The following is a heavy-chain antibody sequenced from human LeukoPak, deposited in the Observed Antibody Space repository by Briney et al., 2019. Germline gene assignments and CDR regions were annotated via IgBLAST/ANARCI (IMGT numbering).Heavy chain of an antibody. CDR1: GFTFSSYS. D-gene: IGHD5-12*01. Sequence: GGSLRLSCAASGFTFSSYSMNWVRQAPGKGLEWVSYISSSSSTIYYADSVKGRFTISRDNAKNSLYLQMNSLRAEDTAVYYCAKDLTRYSGYAAVGYWGQGTLVTVSS. CDR2: ISSSSSTI. J-gene: IGHJ4*02. CDR3: AKDLTRYSGYAAVGY. V-gene: IGHV3-48*04.